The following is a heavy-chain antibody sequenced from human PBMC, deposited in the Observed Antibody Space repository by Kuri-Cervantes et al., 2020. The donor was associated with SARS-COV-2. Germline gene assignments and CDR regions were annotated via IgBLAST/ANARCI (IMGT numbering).Heavy chain of an antibody. CDR3: ARWGYYDFWSGYVVGDYYYYMDV. D-gene: IGHD3-3*01. Sequence: SQTLSLTCAVYGGSFSGYYWSWIRQPPGTGPDWMGEINHSGSTNYNPSPKSRVIISVDTSKNQFSLKLSSVTAADTAAYYCARWGYYDFWSGYVVGDYYYYMDVWGKGTTVTDSS. CDR2: INHSGST. V-gene: IGHV4-34*01. J-gene: IGHJ6*03. CDR1: GGSFSGYY.